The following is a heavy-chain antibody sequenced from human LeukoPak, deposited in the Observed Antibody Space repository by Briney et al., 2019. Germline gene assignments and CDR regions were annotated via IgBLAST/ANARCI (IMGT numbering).Heavy chain of an antibody. Sequence: PSETLSLTCTVSAGSISSSSYYWGWIRQPPGKGLEWIGSIYYSGSTYYNPSLKRRVTISVDTSKNQFSLKLSSVTAADTAVYYCARHDIAVAALDYWGQGTLVTVSS. V-gene: IGHV4-39*01. J-gene: IGHJ4*02. D-gene: IGHD6-19*01. CDR2: IYYSGST. CDR3: ARHDIAVAALDY. CDR1: AGSISSSSYY.